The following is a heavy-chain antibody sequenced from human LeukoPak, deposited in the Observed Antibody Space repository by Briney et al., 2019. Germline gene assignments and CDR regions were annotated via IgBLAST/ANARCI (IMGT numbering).Heavy chain of an antibody. Sequence: ASVKVSCKASGYTFTTYYMHWVRQAPGQGLEWMGWIDPNTGDTNYSQNIQGRATMTRDTSINTAYMEFTSLGSDDTAVYYCARGRTMDGSTPPFEIWGQGTMVTVSS. CDR1: GYTFTTYY. CDR2: IDPNTGDT. V-gene: IGHV1-2*02. D-gene: IGHD4/OR15-4a*01. J-gene: IGHJ3*02. CDR3: ARGRTMDGSTPPFEI.